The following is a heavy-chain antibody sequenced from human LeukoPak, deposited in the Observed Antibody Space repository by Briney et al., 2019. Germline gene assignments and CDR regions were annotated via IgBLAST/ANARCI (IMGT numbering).Heavy chain of an antibody. CDR2: INHSGST. V-gene: IGHV4-34*01. Sequence: SETLSLTCAVYGGSFSGYYWSWTRQPPGKGLEWIVEINHSGSTNYNPSLKSRVTISVDTSKNQFSLKLSSVTAADTAVYYCARGEVVTAILQGLDYWGQGTLVTVSS. CDR3: ARGEVVTAILQGLDY. D-gene: IGHD2-21*02. J-gene: IGHJ4*02. CDR1: GGSFSGYY.